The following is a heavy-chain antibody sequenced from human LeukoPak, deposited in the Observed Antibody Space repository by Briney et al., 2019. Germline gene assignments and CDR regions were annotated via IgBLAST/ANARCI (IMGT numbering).Heavy chain of an antibody. CDR3: ARGVVQAYGAFDI. V-gene: IGHV1-46*01. D-gene: IGHD3-3*01. CDR2: IDPSGGST. CDR1: GYTFTTYY. Sequence: ASVKVSCKASGYTFTTYYMHWVRQAPGQGLEWMGIIDPSGGSTSYAQKFQGRVTMTRDTSTSTVYMELSSLRSDDTAVYYCARGVVQAYGAFDIWGQGTMVTVSS. J-gene: IGHJ3*02.